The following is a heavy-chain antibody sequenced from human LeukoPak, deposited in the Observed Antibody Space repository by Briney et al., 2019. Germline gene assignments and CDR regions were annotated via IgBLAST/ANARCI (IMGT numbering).Heavy chain of an antibody. CDR1: GGTFSSYA. J-gene: IGHJ5*02. CDR2: IIPILGIA. V-gene: IGHV1-69*04. D-gene: IGHD6-6*01. Sequence: SVKVSCKASGGTFSSYAISWVRQAPGQGLEWMGRIIPILGIANYAQKFQGRVTMTRDTSISTAYMELSRLRSDDTAVYYCARGTYSSSSPGHWFDPWGQGTLVTVSS. CDR3: ARGTYSSSSPGHWFDP.